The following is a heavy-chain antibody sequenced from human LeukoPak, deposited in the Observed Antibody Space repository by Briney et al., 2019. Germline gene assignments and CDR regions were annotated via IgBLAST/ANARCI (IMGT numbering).Heavy chain of an antibody. CDR1: GGSISSYY. CDR2: IYYSGST. D-gene: IGHD6-13*01. V-gene: IGHV4-59*08. Sequence: SETLSLTCTVSGGSISSYYWSWIRQPPGKGLEWIGYIYYSGSTNYNPSLKSRVTISVDTSKNQFSLKLSSVNAAATAVYYCARHVSAAAAAGTWGQGTLVTVSS. CDR3: ARHVSAAAAAGT. J-gene: IGHJ4*02.